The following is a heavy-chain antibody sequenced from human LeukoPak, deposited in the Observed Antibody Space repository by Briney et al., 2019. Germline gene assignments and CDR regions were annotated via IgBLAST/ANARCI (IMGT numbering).Heavy chain of an antibody. CDR1: GFTFSSYS. J-gene: IGHJ4*02. CDR2: ISSSSSYI. CDR3: VRQKEGNYYDSSGYYYSLAPDY. V-gene: IGHV3-21*01. Sequence: GGSLRLSCAASGFTFSSYSMNWVRQAPGKGLEWVSSISSSSSYIYYADSVKGRFTISRDNAKNSLYLQMNSLRAEDTAVYYCVRQKEGNYYDSSGYYYSLAPDYWGQGTLVTVSS. D-gene: IGHD3-22*01.